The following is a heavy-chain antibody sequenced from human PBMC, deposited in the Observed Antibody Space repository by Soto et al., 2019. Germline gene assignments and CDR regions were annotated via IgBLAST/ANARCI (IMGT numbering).Heavy chain of an antibody. D-gene: IGHD2-2*01. J-gene: IGHJ5*02. V-gene: IGHV3-21*01. CDR2: ISSSSSYI. CDR3: ARDPSGDCSSTSCTNWFDP. Sequence: EVQLVESGGGLVKPGGSLRLSCAASGFTFSSYSMNWVRQAPGKGLEWVSSISSSSSYIYYADSVKGRFTISRDNAKNSLYLQMNSPRAQDTAVYYCARDPSGDCSSTSCTNWFDPWGQGTLVTVSS. CDR1: GFTFSSYS.